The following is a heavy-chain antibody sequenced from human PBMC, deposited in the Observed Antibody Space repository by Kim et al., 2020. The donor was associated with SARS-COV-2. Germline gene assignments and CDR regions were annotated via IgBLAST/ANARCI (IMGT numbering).Heavy chain of an antibody. V-gene: IGHV3-21*01. CDR3: ARDSHGDNAFDI. Sequence: GGSLRLSCAASGFTFSSYSMNWVRQAPGKGLEWVSSISSSSSYIYYADSVKGRFTISRDNAKNSLYLQMNSLRAEDTAVYYCARDSHGDNAFDIWGQGTMVTVSS. D-gene: IGHD4-17*01. J-gene: IGHJ3*02. CDR2: ISSSSSYI. CDR1: GFTFSSYS.